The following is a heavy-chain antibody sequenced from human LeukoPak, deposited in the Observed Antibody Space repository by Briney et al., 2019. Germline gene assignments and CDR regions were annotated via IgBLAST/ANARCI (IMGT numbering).Heavy chain of an antibody. J-gene: IGHJ5*02. CDR3: ARASTYYHDSSGYYPIWFDP. V-gene: IGHV4-59*01. D-gene: IGHD3-22*01. CDR2: IYYSGST. Sequence: SETLSLTCTVSGGSISSYYWSWIRQPPGKGLEWIGYIYYSGSTNYNPSLKSRVTISVDTSKNQFSLKLSSVTAADTAVYYCARASTYYHDSSGYYPIWFDPWGQGTLVTVSS. CDR1: GGSISSYY.